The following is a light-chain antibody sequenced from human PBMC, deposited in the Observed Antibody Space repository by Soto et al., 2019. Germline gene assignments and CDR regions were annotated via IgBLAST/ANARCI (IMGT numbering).Light chain of an antibody. J-gene: IGKJ4*01. CDR3: MQALQTPLT. Sequence: DIVMTQSPLSLPVTPGEPASISCRSSQSLLHSNGYNYLDWYLQKPGQSPQLLIYMGSSRASGAPDRFSGNGSGRDFPLKISRVEAEDVGVYYCMQALQTPLTFGGGTNVEIK. V-gene: IGKV2-28*01. CDR1: QSLLHSNGYNY. CDR2: MGS.